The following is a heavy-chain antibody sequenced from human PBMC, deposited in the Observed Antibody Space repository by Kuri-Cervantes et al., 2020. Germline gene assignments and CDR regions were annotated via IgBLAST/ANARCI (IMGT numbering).Heavy chain of an antibody. Sequence: GESLKISCAASGFTFSTYAMSWVRQAPGEGLEWVSSITSTSNYIYYADSVKGRFTISRDNAKNSLYLQMNSLRAEDTAVYYCAPGRWFMELGPYYWGQGTLVTVSS. J-gene: IGHJ4*02. CDR1: GFTFSTYA. CDR2: ITSTSNYI. CDR3: APGRWFMELGPYY. D-gene: IGHD2-15*01. V-gene: IGHV3-21*01.